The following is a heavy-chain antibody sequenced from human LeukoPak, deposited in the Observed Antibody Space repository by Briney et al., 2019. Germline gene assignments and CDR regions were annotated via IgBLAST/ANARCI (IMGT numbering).Heavy chain of an antibody. CDR2: IYPGDSDI. J-gene: IGHJ6*03. CDR3: ARQHYDILNYMDV. D-gene: IGHD3-9*01. CDR1: GYSFTSYW. V-gene: IGHV5-51*01. Sequence: GESLKISCKGSGYSFTSYWIGWVRQMSGKGLEWMGIIYPGDSDIRYSPSFQGQVTISADKSISTAYLQWSSLKASDTAMYYCARQHYDILNYMDVWGKGTTVTVSS.